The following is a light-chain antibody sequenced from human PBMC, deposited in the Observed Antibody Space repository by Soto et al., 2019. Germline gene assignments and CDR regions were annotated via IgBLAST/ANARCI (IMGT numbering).Light chain of an antibody. CDR3: QQYYKSFMYS. V-gene: IGKV3-20*01. Sequence: EIVLTQSPGTLSLSPGERATLSCRASQTVSNSYLAWYQQKPGQAPRLLIYGASSRATGIPDRFSGSGSGTDFTLTISRLEPEDFAVYYCQQYYKSFMYSFGQGTNLEIK. CDR1: QTVSNSY. CDR2: GAS. J-gene: IGKJ2*01.